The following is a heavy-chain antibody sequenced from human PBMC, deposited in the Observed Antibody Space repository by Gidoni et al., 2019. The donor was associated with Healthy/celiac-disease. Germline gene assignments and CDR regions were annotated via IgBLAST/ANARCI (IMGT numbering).Heavy chain of an antibody. CDR2: ISSSGSTI. J-gene: IGHJ6*02. D-gene: IGHD2-8*01. CDR3: ARVPNGVSRGGMDV. V-gene: IGHV3-48*03. CDR1: GFTFSSYE. Sequence: EVQLVESGGGLVQPGGSLRLSCAASGFTFSSYEMNWVRQAPGKGLEWVSYISSSGSTIYYADSVKGRFTISRDNAKNSLYLQMNSLRAEDTAVYYCARVPNGVSRGGMDVWGQGTTVTVSS.